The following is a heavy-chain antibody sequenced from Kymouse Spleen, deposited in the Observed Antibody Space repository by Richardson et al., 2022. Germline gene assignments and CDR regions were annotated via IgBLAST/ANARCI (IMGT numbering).Heavy chain of an antibody. J-gene: IGHJ4*02. V-gene: IGHV3-9*01. CDR3: AKDMEYRAVAGGGY. Sequence: EVQLVESGGGLVQPGRSLRLSCAASGFTFDDYAMHWVRQAPGKGLEWVSGISWNSGSIGYADSVKGRFTISRDNAKNSLYLQMNSLRAEDTALYYCAKDMEYRAVAGGGYWGQGTLVTVSS. CDR1: GFTFDDYA. D-gene: IGHD6-19*01. CDR2: ISWNSGSI.